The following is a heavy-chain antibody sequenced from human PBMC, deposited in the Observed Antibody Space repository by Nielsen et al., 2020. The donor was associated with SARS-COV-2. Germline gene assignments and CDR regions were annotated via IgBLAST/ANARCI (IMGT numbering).Heavy chain of an antibody. CDR1: GFTFSSYW. Sequence: GGSLRLSCAASGFTFSSYWMSWVRQAPGKGLEWVANIKQDGSEKYYVDSVKGRFTISRDNAKNSLYLQMNSLRAEDTAVYYCARVLRGVTGDYYDSSGYYCRDAFDIWGQGTMVTVSS. CDR2: IKQDGSEK. CDR3: ARVLRGVTGDYYDSSGYYCRDAFDI. J-gene: IGHJ3*02. D-gene: IGHD3-22*01. V-gene: IGHV3-7*01.